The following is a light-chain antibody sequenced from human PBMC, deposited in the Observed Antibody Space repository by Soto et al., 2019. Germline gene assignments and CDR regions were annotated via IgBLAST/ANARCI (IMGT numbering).Light chain of an antibody. V-gene: IGKV1-39*01. Sequence: DIHMAQSPPSLSASVGDRVTITCRASHNIVTYLNWYQQKAGKAPSLLIYEASHLQSGVPFRFFGCGSGTDFTLTIDNLQHEDSATYYCQQSHSTPPTFGPGTKLEIK. CDR3: QQSHSTPPT. J-gene: IGKJ2*01. CDR2: EAS. CDR1: HNIVTY.